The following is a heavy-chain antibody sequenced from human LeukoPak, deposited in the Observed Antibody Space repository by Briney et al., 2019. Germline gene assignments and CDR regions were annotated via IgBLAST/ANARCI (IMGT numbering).Heavy chain of an antibody. V-gene: IGHV3-21*01. CDR2: ISSSSSYI. J-gene: IGHJ4*02. CDR3: ARGAERSGYDY. CDR1: GFTFSSYS. Sequence: PGGSLRLSCAASGFTFSSYSMNWVRQAPGKGLEWVSSISSSSSYIYYADSLKGRFTISRDNAKNSLYLQMNTLRGEDTAVYYCARGAERSGYDYWGQGTLVTVAS. D-gene: IGHD3-22*01.